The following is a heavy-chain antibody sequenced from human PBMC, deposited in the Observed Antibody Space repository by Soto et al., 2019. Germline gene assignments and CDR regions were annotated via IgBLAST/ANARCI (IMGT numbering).Heavy chain of an antibody. CDR3: ARSGRPALSYGMDV. Sequence: QVQLVQSGAEVKKPGSSVKVSCKASGGTFSSYAISWVRQAPGQGLEWMGGIIPIFGTANYAQKFQGRVAXXAXEXXSTAYMELSSLRSEDTAVYYCARSGRPALSYGMDVWGQGTTVTVSS. CDR2: IIPIFGTA. V-gene: IGHV1-69*12. D-gene: IGHD1-26*01. CDR1: GGTFSSYA. J-gene: IGHJ6*02.